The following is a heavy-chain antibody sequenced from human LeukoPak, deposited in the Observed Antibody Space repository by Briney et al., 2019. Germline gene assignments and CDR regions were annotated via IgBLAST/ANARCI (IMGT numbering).Heavy chain of an antibody. CDR2: LTGDGGTT. Sequence: GSLRLSCAASGFTFSSYSMNWVRQAPGKGLEWVSTLTGDGGTTYYADSVKGRFTISRDNSKNTLSLQMNSLRAEDTAVYYCAKAIMIRGARFDYWGQGTLVTVSS. J-gene: IGHJ4*02. V-gene: IGHV3-23*01. CDR3: AKAIMIRGARFDY. CDR1: GFTFSSYS. D-gene: IGHD3-10*01.